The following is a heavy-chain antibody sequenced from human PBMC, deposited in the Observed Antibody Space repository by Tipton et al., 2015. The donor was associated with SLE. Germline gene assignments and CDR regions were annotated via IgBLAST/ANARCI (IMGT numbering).Heavy chain of an antibody. CDR2: INHSGST. CDR3: ARDRTGYGMDV. Sequence: TLSLTCAVYGGSLSGYYWSWIRQPPGKGLEWIGEINHSGSTNYNPSLKSRVTISVDTSKNQFSLKLSSVTAADTAVYYCARDRTGYGMDVWGQGTTVIVSS. D-gene: IGHD1-14*01. V-gene: IGHV4-34*01. J-gene: IGHJ6*02. CDR1: GGSLSGYY.